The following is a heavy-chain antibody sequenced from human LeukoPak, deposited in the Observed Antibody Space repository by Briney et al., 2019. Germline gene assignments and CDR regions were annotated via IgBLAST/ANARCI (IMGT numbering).Heavy chain of an antibody. D-gene: IGHD6-19*01. CDR1: GFTFSSYA. V-gene: IGHV3-23*01. CDR2: ISGSGGST. Sequence: PGGSLRLSCAASGFTFSSYAMSWVRQAPGKGLELVSAISGSGGSTYYADSVKGRFTISRDNSKNTLYLKMNSLRAEDRAVYYYEKVAVVDFDYWGQGTLVTVSS. CDR3: EKVAVVDFDY. J-gene: IGHJ4*02.